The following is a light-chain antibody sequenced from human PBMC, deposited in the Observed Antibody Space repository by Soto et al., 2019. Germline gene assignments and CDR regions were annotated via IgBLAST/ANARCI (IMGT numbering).Light chain of an antibody. CDR2: EAS. Sequence: DIQMTQSPSSLSASVGDRVTITCRASQDISNYLNWYQQKPGKAPKLLIYEASTLQSGVPSRFSGSGFGTEFTLTISSLQPDDLGTCYCQQYNTFLTFGGGTKVDIK. CDR3: QQYNTFLT. V-gene: IGKV1-5*03. CDR1: QDISNY. J-gene: IGKJ4*01.